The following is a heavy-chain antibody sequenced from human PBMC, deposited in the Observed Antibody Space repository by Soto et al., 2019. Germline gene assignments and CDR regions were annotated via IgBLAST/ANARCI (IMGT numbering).Heavy chain of an antibody. CDR2: IGASGRST. CDR1: GFTFSDYG. V-gene: IGHV3-23*01. CDR3: VTGAYSFWSGYPCLDH. D-gene: IGHD3-3*01. Sequence: PGGSLRLACAGSGFTFSDYGMSWVRQAPGKGPEWVSVIGASGRSTFYPDSVKGRFTVSRDNSKNTLYLQIDSLRVDDTAVYYCVTGAYSFWSGYPCLDHWGQGTPVTVSS. J-gene: IGHJ5*02.